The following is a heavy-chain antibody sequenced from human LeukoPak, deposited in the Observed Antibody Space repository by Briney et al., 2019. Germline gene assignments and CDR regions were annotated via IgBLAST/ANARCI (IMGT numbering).Heavy chain of an antibody. Sequence: SGGSLRLSCTASGFTFSSYWMSWVRQAPGKGLEWVANINQDGREKYDVDSVEGRFAISRDNATVSLYLQMSSLRFEDTAVYYCARTYRVGNCLGTYRHFDLWGRGTLFTVSS. CDR3: ARTYRVGNCLGTYRHFDL. J-gene: IGHJ2*01. D-gene: IGHD1-1*01. CDR1: GFTFSSYW. V-gene: IGHV3-7*01. CDR2: INQDGREK.